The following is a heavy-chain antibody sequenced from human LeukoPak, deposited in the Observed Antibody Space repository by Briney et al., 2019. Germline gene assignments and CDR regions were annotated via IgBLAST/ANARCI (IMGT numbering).Heavy chain of an antibody. J-gene: IGHJ6*02. V-gene: IGHV1-69*04. D-gene: IGHD1-26*01. CDR1: GGTFSSYA. CDR2: IIPILGIA. CDR3: ARWEYYYGMDV. Sequence: ASAKVSCKASGGTFSSYAISWVRQAPGQGLEWMGRIIPILGIANYAQKFQGRVTITADKSTSTAYMELSSLRSEDTAVYYCARWEYYYGMDVWGQGTTVTVSS.